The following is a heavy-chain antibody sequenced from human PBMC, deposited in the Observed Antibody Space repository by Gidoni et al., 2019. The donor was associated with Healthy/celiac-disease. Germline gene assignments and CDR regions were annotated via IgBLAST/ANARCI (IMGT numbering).Heavy chain of an antibody. CDR2: ISYDGSNK. D-gene: IGHD3-10*02. CDR3: AKAHLVRPRSPSMDV. CDR1: GFTFSSHG. V-gene: IGHV3-30*18. J-gene: IGHJ6*02. Sequence: QVQLVESGGGVVQPGRSLRLSCAASGFTFSSHGMHWVRQAPGKGLEWVAVISYDGSNKYYADSVKGRFTISRDNSKNTLYLQMNSLRAEDTAVYYCAKAHLVRPRSPSMDVWGQGTTVTVSS.